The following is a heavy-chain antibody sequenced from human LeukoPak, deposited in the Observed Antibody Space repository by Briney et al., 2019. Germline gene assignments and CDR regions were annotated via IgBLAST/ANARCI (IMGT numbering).Heavy chain of an antibody. V-gene: IGHV3-33*01. Sequence: GGSLRLSCAASGFTFSNYGMHWVRQAPGKGLEWVAVLWYDGSNKYYADSVKGRFTISRDNSKNTLYLQMDSLRAEDTAVYYCASLGSNYFDYWSQGTLVTVSS. J-gene: IGHJ4*02. D-gene: IGHD3-10*01. CDR3: ASLGSNYFDY. CDR1: GFTFSNYG. CDR2: LWYDGSNK.